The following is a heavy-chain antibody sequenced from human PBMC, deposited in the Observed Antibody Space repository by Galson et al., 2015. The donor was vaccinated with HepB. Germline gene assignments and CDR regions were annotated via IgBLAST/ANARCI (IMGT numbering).Heavy chain of an antibody. CDR3: ARDPNCSSTSCYPRYPSGWFDP. CDR1: GYTFTGYY. V-gene: IGHV1-2*06. D-gene: IGHD2-2*01. J-gene: IGHJ5*02. Sequence: SVKVSCKASGYTFTGYYMHWVRQAPGQGLEWMGRINPNSGGTNYAQKFQGRVTMTRDTSISTAYMELSRLRSDDTAVYYCARDPNCSSTSCYPRYPSGWFDPWGQGTLVTVSS. CDR2: INPNSGGT.